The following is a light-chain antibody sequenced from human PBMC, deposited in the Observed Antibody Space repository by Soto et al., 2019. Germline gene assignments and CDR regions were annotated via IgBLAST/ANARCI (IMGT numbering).Light chain of an antibody. CDR1: SSNIGAGYD. CDR3: QSYDSSLSAS. V-gene: IGLV1-40*01. CDR2: GNS. Sequence: QSVLTQPPSVSGAPGQRVTISCTGSSSNIGAGYDVHWYQQLPGTAPKLLIYGNSNRPSGVPDRFSGSKSGTSASLAITGLQAEDEADYYCQSYDSSLSASFGGETKLTVL. J-gene: IGLJ2*01.